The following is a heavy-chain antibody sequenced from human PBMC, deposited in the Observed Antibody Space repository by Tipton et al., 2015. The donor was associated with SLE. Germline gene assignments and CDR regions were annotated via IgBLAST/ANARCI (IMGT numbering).Heavy chain of an antibody. D-gene: IGHD4-17*01. CDR1: GFIFNNYA. J-gene: IGHJ4*02. Sequence: SLRLSCAVSGFIFNNYALHWVRQAPGKGLEWVAVISSDGKTKFYADSVKGRYTISRDSSKNNLYLQMNSLRNEDTALYYCARAGMTTPNSPVDSWGQVTLVTVSS. CDR3: ARAGMTTPNSPVDS. V-gene: IGHV3-30*04. CDR2: ISSDGKTK.